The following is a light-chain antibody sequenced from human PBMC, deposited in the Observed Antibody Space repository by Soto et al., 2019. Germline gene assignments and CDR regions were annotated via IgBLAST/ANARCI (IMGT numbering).Light chain of an antibody. V-gene: IGKV3-20*01. J-gene: IGKJ1*01. CDR1: ESVSSSC. CDR3: QQYGRSPWT. Sequence: ESVFTLSQCTLSLSLGARATLSFRASESVSSSCIALDQQKPGQAPRLLIYGASSRATGIPDRFSGSGSGTDFTLTILRLEPEDFAVYYCQQYGRSPWTFGQGTKVEIK. CDR2: GAS.